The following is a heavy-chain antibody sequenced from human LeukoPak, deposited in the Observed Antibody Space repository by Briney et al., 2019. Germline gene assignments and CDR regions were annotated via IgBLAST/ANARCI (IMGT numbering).Heavy chain of an antibody. CDR2: ISAYNGNT. Sequence: ASVKVSCKASGDTFSSYGINWVRQAPGQGLEWMGWISAYNGNTNYAQKLQGRVTMTTDTSTTTAYMELRSLRSDDTAVYYCARTWVGSSWYGDWGQGTLVTVS. CDR3: ARTWVGSSWYGD. J-gene: IGHJ4*02. D-gene: IGHD6-13*01. V-gene: IGHV1-18*01. CDR1: GDTFSSYG.